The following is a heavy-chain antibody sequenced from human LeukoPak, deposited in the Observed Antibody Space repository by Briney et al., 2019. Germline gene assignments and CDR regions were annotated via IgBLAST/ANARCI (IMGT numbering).Heavy chain of an antibody. Sequence: GGSLRLSCAASGFTFSSYSMNWVRQAPGKGLEWVAFIRYDGSDKSYADSVKGRFTISRDNSENTLYLQINSLRVEDTAVYYCARDPYNGRYGGYYYYYMDVWGRGTTVTISS. CDR1: GFTFSSYS. J-gene: IGHJ6*03. D-gene: IGHD1-26*01. V-gene: IGHV3-30*02. CDR2: IRYDGSDK. CDR3: ARDPYNGRYGGYYYYYMDV.